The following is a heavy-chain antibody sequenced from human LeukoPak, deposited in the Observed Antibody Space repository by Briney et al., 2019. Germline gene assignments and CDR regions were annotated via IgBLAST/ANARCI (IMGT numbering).Heavy chain of an antibody. J-gene: IGHJ4*02. D-gene: IGHD3-3*01. CDR2: IYYSGST. CDR1: GGSISSGGYY. Sequence: PSQTLSLTCTVSGGSISSGGYYWSWIRQHPGKCLEWIGYIYYSGSTYYNPSLKSRVTISVGTSKNQFSLKLSSVTAADTAVYYCARESRSITIFGVVSYYFDYWGQGTLVTVSS. V-gene: IGHV4-31*03. CDR3: ARESRSITIFGVVSYYFDY.